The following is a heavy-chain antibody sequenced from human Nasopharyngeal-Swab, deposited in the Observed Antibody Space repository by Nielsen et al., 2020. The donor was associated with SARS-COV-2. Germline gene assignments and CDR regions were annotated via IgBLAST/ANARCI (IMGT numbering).Heavy chain of an antibody. D-gene: IGHD3-22*01. CDR3: ARFPAGGYYDSSGYYYWYFDL. CDR1: GYTLTSYG. CDR2: ISAYNGNT. V-gene: IGHV1-18*01. Sequence: ASVKVSCKASGYTLTSYGISWVRQAPGQGLEWMGWISAYNGNTNYAQKLQGRVTMTTDTSTSTAYMELRSLRSDDTAVYYCARFPAGGYYDSSGYYYWYFDLWGRGTLVTVSS. J-gene: IGHJ2*01.